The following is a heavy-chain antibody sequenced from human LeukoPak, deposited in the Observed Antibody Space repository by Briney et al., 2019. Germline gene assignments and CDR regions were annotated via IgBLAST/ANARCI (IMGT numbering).Heavy chain of an antibody. V-gene: IGHV4-59*11. CDR3: ARDPTTVTKGFDV. D-gene: IGHD4-17*01. CDR2: ISYIGTT. Sequence: SETLSLTCTVSGDSFSSHYWTWLRQSPGKGLEWIGYISYIGTTNYNPSLKNRVTISVDPSKNQFSLKLISVAAADTALYYCARDPTTVTKGFDVWGQGTTVTVSS. J-gene: IGHJ3*01. CDR1: GDSFSSHY.